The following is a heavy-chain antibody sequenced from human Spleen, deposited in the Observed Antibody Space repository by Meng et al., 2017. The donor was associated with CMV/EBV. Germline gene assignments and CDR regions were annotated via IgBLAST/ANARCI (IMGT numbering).Heavy chain of an antibody. J-gene: IGHJ4*02. Sequence: QVQLQESGPGLVKPSGTLSRSCAVSGGAISRSNLWTWVRQVPGKGLEWIGEIYHSGSTNYNPSLKSRVTISVDKFKNQFSLKLGSVTAADTAVYYCARIERRRILKYCGSDCSTTDYWGQGTLVTVSS. CDR3: ARIERRRILKYCGSDCSTTDY. CDR1: GGAISRSNL. CDR2: IYHSGST. V-gene: IGHV4-4*02. D-gene: IGHD2-21*02.